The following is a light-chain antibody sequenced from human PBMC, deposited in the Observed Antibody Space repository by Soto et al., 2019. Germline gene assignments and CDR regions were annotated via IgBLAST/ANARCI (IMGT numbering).Light chain of an antibody. Sequence: DIVLTQSPGTLSLSPGERATLSCRASQSVNSAYLAWYQQRPGQAPRLLINGASSRATGIPDRFSGSGSGTDFTLTISRLEPEDFGVYYCQQSGDSLWTFDQGTKVEIK. CDR1: QSVNSAY. CDR3: QQSGDSLWT. J-gene: IGKJ1*01. V-gene: IGKV3-20*01. CDR2: GAS.